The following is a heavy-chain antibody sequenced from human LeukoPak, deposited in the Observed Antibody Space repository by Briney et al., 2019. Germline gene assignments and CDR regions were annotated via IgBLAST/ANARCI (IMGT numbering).Heavy chain of an antibody. D-gene: IGHD5-24*01. J-gene: IGHJ6*03. CDR2: ISGNGGGT. CDR1: GFTFSIYA. CDR3: AKYTTIRLGYVDV. V-gene: IGHV3-23*01. Sequence: GGSLRLSCVGSGFTFSIYAMSWVRQAPGKGLEWVSSISGNGGGTYYADSVKGRFTISRDNSKSTMYLQMNSLRTEDTAEYYCAKYTTIRLGYVDVWGNGTTVTVFS.